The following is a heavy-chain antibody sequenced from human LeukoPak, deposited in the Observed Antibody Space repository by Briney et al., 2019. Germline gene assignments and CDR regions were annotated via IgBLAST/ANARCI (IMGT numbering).Heavy chain of an antibody. CDR3: ARGPLRYFDWFPYAFDI. CDR2: INHSGST. V-gene: IGHV4-34*01. D-gene: IGHD3-9*01. CDR1: GGSFSGYY. J-gene: IGHJ3*02. Sequence: PSETLSLTCAVYGGSFSGYYWSWIRQPPGKGLEWIGEINHSGSTNYNPSLKSRVTISVDTSKNQFSLKLSSVTAADTAVYYCARGPLRYFDWFPYAFDIWGQGTMVTVSS.